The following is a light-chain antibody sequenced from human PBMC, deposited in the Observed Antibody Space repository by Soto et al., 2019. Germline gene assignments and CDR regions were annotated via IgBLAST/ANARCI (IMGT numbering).Light chain of an antibody. J-gene: IGKJ4*01. CDR1: HNINNY. Sequence: DIQMTQPPSSLSASVGARVTITCQASHNINNYLNWYQQKPGRAPKLLIYDASNLESGVPSRFRGSGSGTDFTLTITSLQPEDFATYYCLQDYHYPFTFGGGTKVDIK. V-gene: IGKV1-33*01. CDR2: DAS. CDR3: LQDYHYPFT.